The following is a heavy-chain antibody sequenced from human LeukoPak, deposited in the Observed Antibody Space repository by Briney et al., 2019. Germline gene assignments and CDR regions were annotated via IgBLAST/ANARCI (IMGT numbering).Heavy chain of an antibody. Sequence: SETLSLTCAVYGGSFSGYYWSWIRQPPGKGLEWIGEINHSGSTNYNPSLKSRVTISVDTSKNQFSLKLSSVTAADTAVYYCARVLYYYDSSGLYYYYMDVWGKGTTVTISS. CDR2: INHSGST. CDR1: GGSFSGYY. D-gene: IGHD3-22*01. J-gene: IGHJ6*03. CDR3: ARVLYYYDSSGLYYYYMDV. V-gene: IGHV4-34*01.